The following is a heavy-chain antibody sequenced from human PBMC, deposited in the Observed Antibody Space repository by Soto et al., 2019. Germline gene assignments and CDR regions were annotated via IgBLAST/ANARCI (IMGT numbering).Heavy chain of an antibody. CDR2: IRSKTDGGTP. J-gene: IGHJ4*02. CDR1: GFTFTNAW. V-gene: IGHV3-15*07. Sequence: EVQLVESGGGLVKPGESLRLSCAASGFTFTNAWMNWVRQAPGKGLEWVGRIRSKTDGGTPDYAAPVKGRFTISSDDSKNTLYVQMNRLKTEDTAIYYCTTEKGYWGQGTLVTVSS. CDR3: TTEKGY.